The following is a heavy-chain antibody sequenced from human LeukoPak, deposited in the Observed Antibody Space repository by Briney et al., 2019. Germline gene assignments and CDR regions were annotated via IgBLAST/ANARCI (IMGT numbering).Heavy chain of an antibody. CDR2: IKQDGSEK. J-gene: IGHJ4*02. CDR1: GFTFSSYW. V-gene: IGHV3-7*03. Sequence: GGSLRLSCAASGFTFSSYWMGWVRQAPGKGLEWVANIKQDGSEKYYVDSVKGRFTISRDNAKNSLYLQMNSLGAEDTAVYYCARVGVGPHVLRYFDWSYGYWGQGTLVTVSS. D-gene: IGHD3-9*01. CDR3: ARVGVGPHVLRYFDWSYGY.